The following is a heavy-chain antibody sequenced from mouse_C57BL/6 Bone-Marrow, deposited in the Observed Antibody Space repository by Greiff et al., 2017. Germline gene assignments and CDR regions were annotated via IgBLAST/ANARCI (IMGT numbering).Heavy chain of an antibody. CDR3: ARERYDYYAMDY. Sequence: EVHLVESGGGLVKPGGSLKLSCAASGFTFSSYAMSWVRQTPEKRLEWVATISDGGSYTYYPDNVKGRFTFARDNAKHNLYLQMSQLKSEDTAMYYCARERYDYYAMDYWGQGTSVTVSS. CDR2: ISDGGSYT. D-gene: IGHD2-10*02. V-gene: IGHV5-4*01. J-gene: IGHJ4*01. CDR1: GFTFSSYA.